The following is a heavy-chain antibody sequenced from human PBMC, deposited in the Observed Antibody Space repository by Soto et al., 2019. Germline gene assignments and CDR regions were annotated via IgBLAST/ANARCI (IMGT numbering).Heavy chain of an antibody. CDR2: ISWNSGSI. J-gene: IGHJ6*02. V-gene: IGHV3-9*01. D-gene: IGHD3-22*01. CDR3: AKARHDSSGAPDGMDV. CDR1: GFTFDDYA. Sequence: EVQLVESGGGLVQPGRSLRLSCAASGFTFDDYAMHWVRQAPGKGLEWVSGISWNSGSIGYADSVKGRFTISRDNAKNSLYLQMNSLRAEDTALYYCAKARHDSSGAPDGMDVWGQGTTVTVSS.